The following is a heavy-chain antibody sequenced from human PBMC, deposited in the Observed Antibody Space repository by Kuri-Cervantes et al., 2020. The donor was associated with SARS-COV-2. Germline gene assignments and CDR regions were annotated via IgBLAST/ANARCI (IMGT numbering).Heavy chain of an antibody. CDR3: ARAYGFLRYIYYMDV. V-gene: IGHV4-4*07. CDR1: GGSISSYY. Sequence: ESLKISCTVSGGSISSYYWSWIRQPAGKGLEWIGRIYTSGSTNYNPSLKSRVTMSVDTSSKQFSLNLSSVTAADTAVYYCARAYGFLRYIYYMDVWGRGTTVTVSS. D-gene: IGHD4-17*01. CDR2: IYTSGST. J-gene: IGHJ6*03.